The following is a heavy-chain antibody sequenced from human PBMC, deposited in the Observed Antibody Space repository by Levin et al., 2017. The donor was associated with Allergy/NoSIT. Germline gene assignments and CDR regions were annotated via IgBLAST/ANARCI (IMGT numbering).Heavy chain of an antibody. D-gene: IGHD6-13*01. CDR3: ANSFGGYSSSWFVSGFDY. J-gene: IGHJ4*02. CDR1: GFTFSSYA. V-gene: IGHV3-23*01. CDR2: ISGSGGST. Sequence: GESLKISCAASGFTFSSYAMSWVRQAPGKGLEWVSAISGSGGSTYYADSVKGRFTISRDNSKNTLYLQMNSLRAEDTAVYYCANSFGGYSSSWFVSGFDYWGQGTLVTVSS.